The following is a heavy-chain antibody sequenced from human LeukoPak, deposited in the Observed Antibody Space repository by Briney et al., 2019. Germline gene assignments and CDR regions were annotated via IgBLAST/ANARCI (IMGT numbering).Heavy chain of an antibody. D-gene: IGHD1-1*01. V-gene: IGHV3-66*01. Sequence: PGGSLRLSCAASGFTVSSNYMSWVRQAPGKGLEWVSVIYSGGSTYYAESVKGRFTISRDNSKNTLYLQMSTLRAEDTAVYYCARCTTGKTFGSLREIKKSREIDYWGQGTLVTVSS. J-gene: IGHJ4*02. CDR2: IYSGGST. CDR3: ARCTTGKTFGSLREIKKSREIDY. CDR1: GFTVSSNY.